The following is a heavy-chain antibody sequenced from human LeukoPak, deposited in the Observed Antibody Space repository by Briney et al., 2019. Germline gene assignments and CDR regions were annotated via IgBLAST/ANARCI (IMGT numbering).Heavy chain of an antibody. CDR3: AKCSDYYDSSGYYIDY. CDR1: GFTFSSYG. Sequence: GGSLRLSCAASGFTFSSYGMHWVRQAPGKGLEWVAVISYDGSNKYYADSVKSRFTISRDNSKNTLYLQMNSLRAEDTAVYYCAKCSDYYDSSGYYIDYWGQGTLVTVSS. V-gene: IGHV3-30*18. D-gene: IGHD3-22*01. CDR2: ISYDGSNK. J-gene: IGHJ4*02.